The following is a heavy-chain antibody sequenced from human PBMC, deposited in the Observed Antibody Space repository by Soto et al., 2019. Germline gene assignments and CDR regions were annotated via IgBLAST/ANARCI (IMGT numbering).Heavy chain of an antibody. J-gene: IGHJ6*02. CDR3: ASLILGYCSSTSCYAYYYYGMDV. CDR1: GFTFSSYS. D-gene: IGHD2-2*01. CDR2: ISSSSSTI. Sequence: GGSLGLSCAASGFTFSSYSMNWVRQAPGKRLEWVSYISSSSSTIYYADSVKGRFTISRDNAKNSLYLQMNSLRDEDTAVYYCASLILGYCSSTSCYAYYYYGMDVWGQGTTVTVSS. V-gene: IGHV3-48*02.